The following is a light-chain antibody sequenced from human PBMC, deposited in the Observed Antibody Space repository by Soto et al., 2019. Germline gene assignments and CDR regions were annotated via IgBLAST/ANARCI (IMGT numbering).Light chain of an antibody. CDR3: SSFTGSNTRV. CDR2: EVS. V-gene: IGLV2-18*02. J-gene: IGLJ3*02. Sequence: QSALTQPPSVSGSPGPSVTISCTGTSSDVGSYNRVSWYQQPPGTSPTLIIYEVSNRPSGVPDRFFGSKSGNTASQTISGLQAEDEADYYCSSFTGSNTRVFGGWTKLTV. CDR1: SSDVGSYNR.